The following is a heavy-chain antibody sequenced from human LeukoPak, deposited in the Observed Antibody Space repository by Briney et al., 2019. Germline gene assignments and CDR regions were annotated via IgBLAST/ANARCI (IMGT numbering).Heavy chain of an antibody. V-gene: IGHV3-21*01. D-gene: IGHD3-22*01. Sequence: GGSLRLSCAASGVIFSSYNMNWVRQAPGKGRGWVSPISTSSSYIYYADSVKGRFTISRDNAKNSLYLQMNSLRGEDTAVYYCARVLGYYYDSRGHDYWGQGTLVTVSS. CDR1: GVIFSSYN. CDR2: ISTSSSYI. CDR3: ARVLGYYYDSRGHDY. J-gene: IGHJ4*02.